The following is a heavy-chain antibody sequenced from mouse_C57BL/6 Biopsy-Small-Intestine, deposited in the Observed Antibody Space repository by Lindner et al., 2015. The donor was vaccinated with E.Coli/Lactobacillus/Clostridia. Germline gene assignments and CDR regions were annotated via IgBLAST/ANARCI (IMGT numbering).Heavy chain of an antibody. J-gene: IGHJ2*01. CDR3: ARESPDVYYDYFDY. CDR2: ILPGGGST. Sequence: VQLQESGAELMKPGASVELSCKATGYTFTGYWIEWVKQRPGHGLEWIGEILPGGGSTNYNEKFKGKATFTADTSSNTAYMQLSSLTTEDSAIYYCARESPDVYYDYFDYWGQGTTLTVSS. CDR1: GYTFTGYW. D-gene: IGHD2-3*01. V-gene: IGHV1-9*01.